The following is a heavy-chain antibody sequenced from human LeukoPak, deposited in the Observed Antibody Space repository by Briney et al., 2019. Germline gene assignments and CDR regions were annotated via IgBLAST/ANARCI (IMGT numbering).Heavy chain of an antibody. CDR2: VYYMGST. CDR3: AGGDYGRISY. J-gene: IGHJ4*02. CDR1: GGSISTYY. D-gene: IGHD4-17*01. Sequence: KPSETLSLTCTVSGGSISTYYWSWIRQPPGKGLEWIGYVYYMGSTNYNPSLKSRVTISLDGSKTQFSLKLNSVTAADTAVYYCAGGDYGRISYWGQGSLVTVSS. V-gene: IGHV4-59*01.